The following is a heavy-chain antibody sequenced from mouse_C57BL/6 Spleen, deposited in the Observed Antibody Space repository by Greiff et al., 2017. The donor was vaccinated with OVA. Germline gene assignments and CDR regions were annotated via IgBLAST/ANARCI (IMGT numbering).Heavy chain of an antibody. CDR3: APGNFESYDAMDY. Sequence: VQLQQSGPELVKPGASVKISCKASGYAFSSSWMNWVKQRPGKGLEWIGRIYPGDGDTNYNGKFKGKATLTADKSSSTAYMQLSSLTSEDSAVYFCAPGNFESYDAMDYWGQGTSVTVSS. D-gene: IGHD2-1*01. V-gene: IGHV1-82*01. CDR1: GYAFSSSW. CDR2: IYPGDGDT. J-gene: IGHJ4*01.